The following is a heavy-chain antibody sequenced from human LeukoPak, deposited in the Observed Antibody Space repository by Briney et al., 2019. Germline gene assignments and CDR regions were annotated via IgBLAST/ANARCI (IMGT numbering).Heavy chain of an antibody. D-gene: IGHD3-22*01. V-gene: IGHV1-2*02. CDR1: GYTFTGYY. CDR3: ARDLVYYDSSGYPLN. J-gene: IGHJ4*02. Sequence: GASVKVSCKASGYTFTGYYIHWVRQAPGQGLEWMGWINPNSGGTNYAQKFQGRVTMTRDTSISTAYMELSRLRSDDTAVYYCARDLVYYDSSGYPLNWGQGTLVTVSS. CDR2: INPNSGGT.